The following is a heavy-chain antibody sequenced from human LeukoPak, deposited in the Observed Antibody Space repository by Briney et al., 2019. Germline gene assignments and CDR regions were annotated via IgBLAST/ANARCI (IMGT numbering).Heavy chain of an antibody. CDR1: GFTFSSYW. J-gene: IGHJ4*02. CDR3: AKDSYDSSGYYDY. D-gene: IGHD3-22*01. V-gene: IGHV3-23*01. Sequence: GGSLRLSWAASGFTFSSYWMSWVRQAPGKGLEWVSAISGSGGSTYYADSVKGRFTISRDNSKNTLYLQMNSLRAEDTAVYYCAKDSYDSSGYYDYWGQGTLVTVSS. CDR2: ISGSGGST.